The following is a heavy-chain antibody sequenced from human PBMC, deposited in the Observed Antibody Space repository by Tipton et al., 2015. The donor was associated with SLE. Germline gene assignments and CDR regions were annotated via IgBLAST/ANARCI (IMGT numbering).Heavy chain of an antibody. CDR1: GYTFTSHW. CDR2: IHPSDSET. J-gene: IGHJ4*02. V-gene: IGHV5-51*03. Sequence: VQLVQSGAEVKKPGESLKISCEGSGYTFTSHWIAWVRQMPGKGLEWMGIIHPSDSETRYSPSSQGQVTMSADRSISTAYLQWSSLKASDSAMYYCARYGGVCDNIDCFAAYFDLWGQGTLVSVSS. D-gene: IGHD3-16*01. CDR3: ARYGGVCDNIDCFAAYFDL.